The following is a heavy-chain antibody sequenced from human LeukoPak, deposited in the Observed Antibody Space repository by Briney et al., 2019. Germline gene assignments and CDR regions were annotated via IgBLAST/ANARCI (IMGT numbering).Heavy chain of an antibody. CDR2: IRYDGSNK. V-gene: IGHV3-30*02. J-gene: IGHJ4*02. D-gene: IGHD3-22*01. CDR1: GFTFSSYG. CDR3: AKDPSRRYYYDSSGYPY. Sequence: PGGSLRLSCAASGFTFSSYGMHWVRQAPGKGLEWVAFIRYDGSNKYYADSVKGRSTISRDNSKNTLYLQMNSLRAEDTAVYYCAKDPSRRYYYDSSGYPYWGQGTLVTVSS.